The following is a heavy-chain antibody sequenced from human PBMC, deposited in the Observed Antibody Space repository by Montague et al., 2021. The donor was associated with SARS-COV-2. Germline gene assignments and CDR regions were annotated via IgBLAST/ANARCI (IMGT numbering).Heavy chain of an antibody. D-gene: IGHD3-9*01. J-gene: IGHJ6*02. CDR1: GGSISTYY. CDR2: IDYSGST. Sequence: SETLSLTCTVSGGSISTYYWNWIRQSPGKGLEWIGYIDYSGSTNXNPSLQSRVIISVDRSKIQFSLKLNSVTAADTAIYYCARLPYDNSYGMDVWGQGTTVTVSS. V-gene: IGHV4-59*01. CDR3: ARLPYDNSYGMDV.